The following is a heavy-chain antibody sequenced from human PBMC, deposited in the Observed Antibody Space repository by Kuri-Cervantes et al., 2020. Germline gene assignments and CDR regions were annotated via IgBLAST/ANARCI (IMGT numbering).Heavy chain of an antibody. CDR3: ARGDYGDLVHGMDV. J-gene: IGHJ6*02. CDR1: GGSISGYY. CDR2: INHSGST. Sequence: SETLSLTCTVSGGSISGYYWSWIRQPPGKGLEWIGEINHSGSTNYNPSLKSRVTISVDTSKNQFSLKLSSVTAADTAVYYCARGDYGDLVHGMDVWGQGTTVTVSS. D-gene: IGHD4-17*01. V-gene: IGHV4-34*01.